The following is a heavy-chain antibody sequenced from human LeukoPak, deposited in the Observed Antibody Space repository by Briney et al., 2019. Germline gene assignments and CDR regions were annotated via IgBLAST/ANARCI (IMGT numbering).Heavy chain of an antibody. J-gene: IGHJ4*02. CDR2: IRPHTGET. V-gene: IGHV1-18*01. Sequence: GASVKVSSKASGYNFPSYGINWVRQAPGQGLEWMGWIRPHTGETNSAQRFQDRVTMTTDTSTTTAYMELRSLRFDDTAVYYCARDRGGKGSAIFYWGQGSLVTVSS. CDR3: ARDRGGKGSAIFY. D-gene: IGHD2-2*01. CDR1: GYNFPSYG.